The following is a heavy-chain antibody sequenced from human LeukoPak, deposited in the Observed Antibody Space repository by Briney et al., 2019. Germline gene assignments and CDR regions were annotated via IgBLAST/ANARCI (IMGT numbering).Heavy chain of an antibody. D-gene: IGHD5-12*01. CDR3: ARGLVDIVATPYDAFDI. Sequence: ASVKVSCTTSGYTFTGYGISWVRQAPGQGLEWMGWISGYNGNTNYAQKLQGSITMSTDTSTSTAYMELRSLRSDDTAVYYCARGLVDIVATPYDAFDIWGQGTLVTVSS. V-gene: IGHV1-18*01. J-gene: IGHJ3*02. CDR1: GYTFTGYG. CDR2: ISGYNGNT.